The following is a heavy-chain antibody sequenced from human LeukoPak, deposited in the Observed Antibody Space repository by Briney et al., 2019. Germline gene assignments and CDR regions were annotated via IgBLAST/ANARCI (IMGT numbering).Heavy chain of an antibody. CDR2: INPNSGGT. CDR3: ARAAVIMKDIVVVPAAFFMDV. D-gene: IGHD2-2*01. Sequence: ASVKVSCKASGYTFTGYYMHWVRQAPGQGLEWMGWINPNSGGTNYAQKFQGRVTMTRDTSISTAYMELSRLRSDDTAVYYCARAAVIMKDIVVVPAAFFMDVWGKGTTVTVSS. J-gene: IGHJ6*03. CDR1: GYTFTGYY. V-gene: IGHV1-2*02.